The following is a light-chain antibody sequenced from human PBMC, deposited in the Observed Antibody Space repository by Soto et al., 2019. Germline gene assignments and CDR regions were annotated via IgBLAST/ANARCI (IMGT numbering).Light chain of an antibody. CDR3: QQRRNWGLT. J-gene: IGKJ4*01. CDR1: ETVNNY. CDR2: DAS. V-gene: IGKV3-11*01. Sequence: EIVLTQSPATLSLSPGERATLSCRASETVNNYLAWYQQKPGQAPRLLIYDASNRASGIPARFSGSGSGTDFTLTISSLEPEDVAVYYCQQRRNWGLTFGGGTKVEIK.